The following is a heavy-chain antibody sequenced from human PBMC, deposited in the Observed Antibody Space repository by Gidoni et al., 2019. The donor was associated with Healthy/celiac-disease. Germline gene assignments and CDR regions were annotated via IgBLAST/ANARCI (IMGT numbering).Heavy chain of an antibody. J-gene: IGHJ4*02. CDR1: GFTFSSYA. CDR3: AREVEMATNSFDY. V-gene: IGHV3-23*01. Sequence: EVQLLDSGGCLVQPCGSLRLSCAASGFTFSSYAMSWVGQAPGKGLEWVSDIRGSGGRTYYADSVKGRFTISRDNSKNTLYLQMNSLRAEDTAVYYCAREVEMATNSFDYWGQGTLVTVSS. CDR2: IRGSGGRT. D-gene: IGHD5-12*01.